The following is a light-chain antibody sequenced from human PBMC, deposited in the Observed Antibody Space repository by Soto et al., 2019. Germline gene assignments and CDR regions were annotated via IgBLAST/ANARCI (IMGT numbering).Light chain of an antibody. Sequence: EIVLTQSPATLSLSPGERATLSCRASQTVSSYLAWYQQKAGQAPRPLIYDASNRAPGIPARFSGSGSGTDFTLTISSLEPEDFAVYSCQQRSRWPLTFGGGTKV. CDR1: QTVSSY. J-gene: IGKJ4*01. V-gene: IGKV3-11*01. CDR2: DAS. CDR3: QQRSRWPLT.